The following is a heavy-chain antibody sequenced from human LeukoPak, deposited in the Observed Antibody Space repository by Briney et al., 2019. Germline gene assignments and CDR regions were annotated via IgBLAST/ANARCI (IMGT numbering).Heavy chain of an antibody. D-gene: IGHD3-22*01. CDR2: ISYDGSNK. CDR1: GFTFSSYG. V-gene: IGHV3-30*18. J-gene: IGHJ4*02. CDR3: AKDHAYYYYDSSGYYDY. Sequence: PGRSLRLPCAASGFTFSSYGMHWVRQAPGKGLEWVAVISYDGSNKYYADSVKGRFTISRDNSKNTLYLQMNSLRAEDTAAFYCAKDHAYYYYDSSGYYDYWGQGTLVTVSS.